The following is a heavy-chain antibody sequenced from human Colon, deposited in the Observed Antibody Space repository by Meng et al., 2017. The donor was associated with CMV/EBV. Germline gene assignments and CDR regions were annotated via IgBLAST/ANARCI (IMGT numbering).Heavy chain of an antibody. J-gene: IGHJ4*02. CDR2: ISSDGGTT. CDR1: GIAFTNSG. CDR3: ARGVGESLGWEMGY. D-gene: IGHD1-26*01. V-gene: IGHV3-74*01. Sequence: VHFVESCGVLVQPGGALRLSLGSSGIAFTNSGMHWVSQGPGKGPVWVSRISSDGGTTSYAESVKGRFTISRDNAKKTLYLQMNSLRVEDTGVYYCARGVGESLGWEMGYWGQGTLVTVSS.